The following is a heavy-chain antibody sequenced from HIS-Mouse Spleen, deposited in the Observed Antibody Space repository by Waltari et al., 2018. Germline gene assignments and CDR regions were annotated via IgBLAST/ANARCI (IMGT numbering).Heavy chain of an antibody. CDR3: AREIPYSSSWYDWYFDL. D-gene: IGHD6-13*01. CDR1: GGSISSSSYS. Sequence: QLQLQESGPGLVKPSATLSLTCTVPGGSISSSSYSWGRIRPAPGQGLEWIGSIYYRESTYNNTSLKSRVTISVDTSKNQFSLKLSSVTAADTAVYYCAREIPYSSSWYDWYFDLWGRGTLVTVSS. J-gene: IGHJ2*01. CDR2: IYYREST. V-gene: IGHV4-39*07.